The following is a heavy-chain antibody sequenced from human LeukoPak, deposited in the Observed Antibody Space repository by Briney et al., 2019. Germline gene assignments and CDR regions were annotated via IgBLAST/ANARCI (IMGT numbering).Heavy chain of an antibody. CDR3: ARPSPPGDGYNPCDY. D-gene: IGHD5-24*01. CDR2: ISHDGRTK. CDR1: GFNFDNFA. V-gene: IGHV3-30*04. J-gene: IGHJ4*02. Sequence: GKSLTLSCVVSGFNFDNFAMHWVRQPLGKGLEWVAVISHDGRTKYYADSMKGRITISRDNSKNTLFLQMNNLRSEDTAVYFCARPSPPGDGYNPCDYWGPGALVIVSS.